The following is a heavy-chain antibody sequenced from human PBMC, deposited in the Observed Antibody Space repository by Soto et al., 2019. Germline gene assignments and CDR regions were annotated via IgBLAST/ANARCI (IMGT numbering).Heavy chain of an antibody. V-gene: IGHV5-10-1*01. J-gene: IGHJ4*02. CDR3: ARRIYDSDTGPNFQYYFDS. CDR1: GYRFAGYW. Sequence: PGESLKISCKGSGYRFAGYWITWVRQKPGKGLEWMGRIDPSDSQTYYSPSFRGHVTISVTKSITTVFLQWSSLRASDTAMYYCARRIYDSDTGPNFQYYFDSWGQGTPVTVSS. D-gene: IGHD3-22*01. CDR2: IDPSDSQT.